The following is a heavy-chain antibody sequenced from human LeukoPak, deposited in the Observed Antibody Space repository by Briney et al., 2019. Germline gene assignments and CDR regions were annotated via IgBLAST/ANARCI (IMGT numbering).Heavy chain of an antibody. CDR3: AVVDNSGWYCHDY. J-gene: IGHJ4*02. V-gene: IGHV3-66*01. CDR2: IYSGDNT. Sequence: GGSLRLSCAASGFTVSTNYMSWVRQAPGKGQEWVSVIYSGDNTYYADSVKGRFTISRDTSKNTLNLQMNSLRAEDTAVYYCAVVDNSGWYCHDYWGQGTLVTVSS. D-gene: IGHD6-19*01. CDR1: GFTVSTNY.